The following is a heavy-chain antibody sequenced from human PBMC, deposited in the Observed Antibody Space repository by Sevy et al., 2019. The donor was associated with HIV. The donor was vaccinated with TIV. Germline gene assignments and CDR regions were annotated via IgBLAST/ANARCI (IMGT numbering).Heavy chain of an antibody. Sequence: KQSQTLSLTCAISGDSVSSNSAAWNWIRQSPSRGLGWLGRTYYRSTWYKEYAVSVKSRITINSDTSRNQFSLQLNSVTSEDTAVYYCVRLGGGSDYWGQGTLVTVSS. CDR3: VRLGGGSDY. CDR2: TYYRSTWYK. J-gene: IGHJ4*02. CDR1: GDSVSSNSAA. V-gene: IGHV6-1*01.